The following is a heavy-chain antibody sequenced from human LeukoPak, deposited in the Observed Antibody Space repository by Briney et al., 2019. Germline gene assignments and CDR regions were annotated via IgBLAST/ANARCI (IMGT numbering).Heavy chain of an antibody. CDR2: ISYYGSNK. D-gene: IGHD3-22*01. Sequence: GGSLRLSCAASGFTLRSYVMQWVRQAPGKGLEGVAVISYYGSNKYYADPVKGRFTIYRDNSKNTLYLQMNSLRAEDTAVYYCARDDYYDSSGYYYHFDYWGQGTLVTVSS. CDR3: ARDDYYDSSGYYYHFDY. V-gene: IGHV3-30*03. J-gene: IGHJ4*02. CDR1: GFTLRSYV.